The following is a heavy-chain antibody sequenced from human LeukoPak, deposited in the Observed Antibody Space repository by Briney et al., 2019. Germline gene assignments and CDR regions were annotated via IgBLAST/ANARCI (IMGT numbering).Heavy chain of an antibody. J-gene: IGHJ4*02. D-gene: IGHD3-3*01. Sequence: TGGSLRLSCAASGFTFSSYAMSWVRQAPGKGLEWVSAISGSGGSTYYADSVKGRFTTSRDNSKNTLYLQMNSLRAEDTAVYYCAKSLIIHSNYFDYWGQGTLVTVSS. CDR1: GFTFSSYA. V-gene: IGHV3-23*01. CDR3: AKSLIIHSNYFDY. CDR2: ISGSGGST.